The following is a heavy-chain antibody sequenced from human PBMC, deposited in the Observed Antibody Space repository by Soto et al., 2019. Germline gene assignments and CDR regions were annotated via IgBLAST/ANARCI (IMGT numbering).Heavy chain of an antibody. D-gene: IGHD6-13*01. Sequence: SVKVSCKASGGTLSSYAISWVRQAPGQGLEWMGGIIPIFGTANYAQKFQGRVTITADESTSTAYMELSSLRSEDTAVYYCAQSPSAAAGNGNYYYYGMDVWGQGTTVTVSS. J-gene: IGHJ6*02. CDR3: AQSPSAAAGNGNYYYYGMDV. V-gene: IGHV1-69*13. CDR1: GGTLSSYA. CDR2: IIPIFGTA.